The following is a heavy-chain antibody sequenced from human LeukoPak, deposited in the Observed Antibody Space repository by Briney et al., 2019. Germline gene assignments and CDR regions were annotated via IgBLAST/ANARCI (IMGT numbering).Heavy chain of an antibody. V-gene: IGHV3-66*01. D-gene: IGHD4/OR15-4a*01. CDR3: ARDSRDYAIDY. CDR2: IYSGGST. J-gene: IGHJ4*02. Sequence: PGGSLRLSCAASGFTVSSNYMSWVRQAPGKGLEWVSVIYSGGSTYYADSVKGRFTISRDNSKNTLYLQMNTLRAEDTAVYYCARDSRDYAIDYWGQGALVIVSS. CDR1: GFTVSSNY.